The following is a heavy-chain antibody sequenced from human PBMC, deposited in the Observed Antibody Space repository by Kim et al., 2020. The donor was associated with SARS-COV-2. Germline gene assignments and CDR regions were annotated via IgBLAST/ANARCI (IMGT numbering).Heavy chain of an antibody. D-gene: IGHD3-3*01. CDR3: ARAPNDFWSGYPYYFDY. J-gene: IGHJ4*02. V-gene: IGHV4-61*01. CDR1: GGFVSSGSYF. CDR2: IYYSGST. Sequence: TLSLTCTVSGGFVSSGSYFWGWIRQPPGKGLEWIGYIYYSGSTNYNPSLKSRVTMSLDTSENQFSLKVRSVTAADTAVYYCARAPNDFWSGYPYYFDYWGQGTLVTVSS.